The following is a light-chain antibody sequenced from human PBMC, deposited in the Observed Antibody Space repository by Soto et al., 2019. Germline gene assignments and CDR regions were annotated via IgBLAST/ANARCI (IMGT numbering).Light chain of an antibody. CDR1: QSVLYSSNNKNY. CDR3: QQYYDLPWT. Sequence: IVMTQSPDSLAVSLDERATINCKSSQSVLYSSNNKNYLAWYQQKPGQPPKLLIYWASTRKSGVPDRFSGSGSGTDVTLTINSLQAEDVAVYYCQQYYDLPWTFGQGTKVEIK. V-gene: IGKV4-1*01. J-gene: IGKJ1*01. CDR2: WAS.